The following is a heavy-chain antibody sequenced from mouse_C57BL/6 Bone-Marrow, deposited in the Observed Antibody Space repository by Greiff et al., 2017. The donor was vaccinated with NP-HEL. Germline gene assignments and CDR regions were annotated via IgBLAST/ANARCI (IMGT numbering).Heavy chain of an antibody. CDR3: TRTTVVATDWYFDV. CDR2: IRNKANNHAT. CDR1: GFTFSDAW. J-gene: IGHJ1*03. Sequence: DVMLVESGGGLVQPGGSMKLSCAASGFTFSDAWMDWVRQSPEKGLEWVAEIRNKANNHATYYAESVKGRFTISRDDSKSSVYLQMNSLRAEDTGIYYCTRTTVVATDWYFDVWGTGTTVTVSS. D-gene: IGHD1-1*01. V-gene: IGHV6-6*01.